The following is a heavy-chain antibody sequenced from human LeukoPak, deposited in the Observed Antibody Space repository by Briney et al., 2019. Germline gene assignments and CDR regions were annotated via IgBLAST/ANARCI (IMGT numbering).Heavy chain of an antibody. V-gene: IGHV1-8*01. Sequence: GSVKVSCKASVYTFTDYEINWVRQASGQGLEWMGWTNPSSRNRAYAPTFERRVTMTTDTATSTAYMELRSLTSEDTAVYYCARNPSRSDTYFDLWGQGTLVTVSS. CDR3: ARNPSRSDTYFDL. J-gene: IGHJ4*02. CDR1: VYTFTDYE. CDR2: TNPSSRNR. D-gene: IGHD5-18*01.